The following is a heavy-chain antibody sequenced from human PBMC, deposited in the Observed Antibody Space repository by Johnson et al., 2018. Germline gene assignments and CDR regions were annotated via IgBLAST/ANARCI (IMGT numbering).Heavy chain of an antibody. D-gene: IGHD3-10*01. CDR3: ARDTGYAFDS. CDR1: RLTFSIYA. CDR2: ITASGGST. V-gene: IGHV3-23*04. J-gene: IGHJ3*02. Sequence: VQLGESGGGLVRPRGTLRLSCGVSRLTFSIYAMSWVRQAPGKGLEWVSAITASGGSTYYAASVKGRFTISRDNDKNSLYLQMNSLRAEATALYYSARDTGYAFDSWGQGTMVTVSS.